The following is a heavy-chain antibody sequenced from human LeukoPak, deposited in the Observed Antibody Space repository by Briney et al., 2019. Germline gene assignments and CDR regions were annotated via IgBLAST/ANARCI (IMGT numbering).Heavy chain of an antibody. CDR2: IGPSGDKT. D-gene: IGHD6-19*01. V-gene: IGHV3-23*01. Sequence: GGSLRLSYAASGFTFNIHGMNWVRQAPGKGPEWVSGIGPSGDKTYYADSVKGRFTISRDNSENTVYLQMNSLRVEDTAVYYCAKDIDWLAFEDWGQGTLVTVSS. J-gene: IGHJ4*02. CDR1: GFTFNIHG. CDR3: AKDIDWLAFED.